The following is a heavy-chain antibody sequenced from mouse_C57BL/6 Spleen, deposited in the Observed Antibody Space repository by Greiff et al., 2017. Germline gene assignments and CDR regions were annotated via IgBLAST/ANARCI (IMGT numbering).Heavy chain of an antibody. CDR1: GYTFTGYW. J-gene: IGHJ3*01. CDR2: ILPGSGST. V-gene: IGHV1-9*01. D-gene: IGHD1-1*01. Sequence: QVQLQQSGAELMKPGASVKLSCKATGYTFTGYWIEWVKQRPGHGLEWIGEILPGSGSTNYNEKFKGKATFTADTSSNTAYMQLSSLTTEDSAIYYCARGRIAYYYGSSSFAYWGQGTLVTVSA. CDR3: ARGRIAYYYGSSSFAY.